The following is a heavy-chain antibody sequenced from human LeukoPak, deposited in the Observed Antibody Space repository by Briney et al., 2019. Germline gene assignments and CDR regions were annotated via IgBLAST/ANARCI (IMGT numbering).Heavy chain of an antibody. CDR3: AGGQVFTSGGFDN. Sequence: SETLSLTCTVSGGSISSDYWSWIRQPPGKGLEWIGYIYYSGSTNYSPSLKSRVTISVDTSKNQFSLKLSSVTAADTAVYYCAGGQVFTSGGFDNWGQGTLVTVSS. D-gene: IGHD6-19*01. CDR2: IYYSGST. J-gene: IGHJ4*02. V-gene: IGHV4-59*08. CDR1: GGSISSDY.